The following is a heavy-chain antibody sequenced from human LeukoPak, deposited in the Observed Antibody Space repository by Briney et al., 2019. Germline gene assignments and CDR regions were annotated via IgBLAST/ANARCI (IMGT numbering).Heavy chain of an antibody. CDR1: GGSLSSGTYY. CDR3: ARLIPGGFDY. J-gene: IGHJ4*02. Sequence: SETLSLTCTVSGGSLSSGTYYWTWIRQPAGKGLEWIGRISKSGSTNYNPSLQSRVTMSVDMSKNQFSLKLSSVTAADTAVYYCARLIPGGFDYWGQGTLVTVSS. CDR2: ISKSGST. V-gene: IGHV4-61*02. D-gene: IGHD2-21*01.